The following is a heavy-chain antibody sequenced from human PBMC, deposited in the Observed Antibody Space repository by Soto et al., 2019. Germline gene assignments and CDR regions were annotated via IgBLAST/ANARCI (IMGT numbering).Heavy chain of an antibody. CDR3: ARDPAPSGWYDY. D-gene: IGHD6-19*01. CDR1: GFTFSNYW. J-gene: IGHJ4*02. Sequence: GGSLRLSCAASGFTFSNYWMHWVRQVPGKWLVWVSRINSDGSSTMYADSVKGRFTISRDNAKNTLYLQMNSLGAEDTAVYYCARDPAPSGWYDYWGQGTLVTVSS. V-gene: IGHV3-74*03. CDR2: INSDGSST.